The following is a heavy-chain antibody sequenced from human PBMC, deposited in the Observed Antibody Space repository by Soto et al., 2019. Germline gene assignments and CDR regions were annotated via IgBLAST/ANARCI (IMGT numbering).Heavy chain of an antibody. J-gene: IGHJ6*02. D-gene: IGHD3-3*01. CDR2: IYYSGST. V-gene: IGHV4-30-4*01. CDR1: GGSISSGDYY. CDR3: ASERFWSGYRDYYYYYGMDV. Sequence: PSETLSLTCTVSGGSISSGDYYWSWIRQPPGKGLEWIGYIYYSGSTYYNPSLKSRVTISVDTSKNQFSLKLSSVTAADTAVYYCASERFWSGYRDYYYYYGMDVWGQGTTVTAP.